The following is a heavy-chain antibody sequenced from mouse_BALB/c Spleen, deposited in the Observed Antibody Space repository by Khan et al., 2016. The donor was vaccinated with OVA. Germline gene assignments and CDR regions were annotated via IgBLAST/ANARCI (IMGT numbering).Heavy chain of an antibody. Sequence: VQLVESGPGLVAPSQSLSITCTVSGFSLATYGVHWVRQPPGKGLEWLGVIWAGGSTNYNSVLMSRLSISKDNSKSQVFLKMNSLQTDDTAMYYCARYYGNYGWYFDVWGAGTTVTVSS. J-gene: IGHJ1*01. CDR3: ARYYGNYGWYFDV. CDR1: GFSLATYG. CDR2: IWAGGST. V-gene: IGHV2-9*02. D-gene: IGHD2-1*01.